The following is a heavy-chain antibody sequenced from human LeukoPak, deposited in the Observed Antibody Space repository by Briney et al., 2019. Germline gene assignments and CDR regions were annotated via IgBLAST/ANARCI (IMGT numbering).Heavy chain of an antibody. J-gene: IGHJ4*02. D-gene: IGHD3-10*01. Sequence: SETLSLTWTVSGGSISSNYWSWIRQPPGKGLEWIGYIYYSGSTNYNPSLKSRVTISVDTSKNQFSLKLSSVTAADTAVYYCARAYGEYIDYWGQGTLVTVS. CDR1: GGSISSNY. V-gene: IGHV4-59*01. CDR3: ARAYGEYIDY. CDR2: IYYSGST.